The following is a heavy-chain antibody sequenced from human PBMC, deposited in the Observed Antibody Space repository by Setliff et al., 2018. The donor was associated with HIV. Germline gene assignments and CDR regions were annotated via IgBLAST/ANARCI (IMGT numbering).Heavy chain of an antibody. CDR1: GYTFKKYG. Sequence: ASVKVSCKASGYTFKKYGITWVRQAPGQGLEWMGWISDYSGKTNYAQKLQGRVTMTRDTSISTAYMELSSLRSEDTAVYYCARDPGWAKPEYFHHWGQGTLVTVSS. V-gene: IGHV1-18*01. CDR2: ISDYSGKT. J-gene: IGHJ1*01. CDR3: ARDPGWAKPEYFHH. D-gene: IGHD5-12*01.